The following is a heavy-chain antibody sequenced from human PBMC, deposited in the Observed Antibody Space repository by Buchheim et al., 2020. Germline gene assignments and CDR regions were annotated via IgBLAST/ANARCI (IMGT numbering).Heavy chain of an antibody. J-gene: IGHJ6*03. D-gene: IGHD2-8*01. CDR1: GYTFTSYA. CDR3: ARYLFKMGIVLMDPYYYYYMDV. Sequence: QVQLVQSGSELKKPEASVKVSCKASGYTFTSYAMNWVRQAPGQGLEWMGWINTNTGNPTYAQGFTGRFVFSLDTSVSTAYLQISSLKAEDTAVYYCARYLFKMGIVLMDPYYYYYMDVWGKGTT. V-gene: IGHV7-4-1*02. CDR2: INTNTGNP.